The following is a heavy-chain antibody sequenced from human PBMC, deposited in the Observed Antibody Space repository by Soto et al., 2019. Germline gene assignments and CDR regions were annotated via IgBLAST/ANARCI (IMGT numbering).Heavy chain of an antibody. CDR3: ARGPPYYYGSGSYYNGRDY. V-gene: IGHV4-34*01. Sequence: SETLSLTCAVYGGSFSGYYWSWIRQPPGKGLEWIGEINHSGSTNYNPSLKSRVTISVDTSKNQFSLKLSSVTAADTAVYYCARGPPYYYGSGSYYNGRDYWGQGTLVTVSS. D-gene: IGHD3-10*01. CDR1: GGSFSGYY. CDR2: INHSGST. J-gene: IGHJ4*02.